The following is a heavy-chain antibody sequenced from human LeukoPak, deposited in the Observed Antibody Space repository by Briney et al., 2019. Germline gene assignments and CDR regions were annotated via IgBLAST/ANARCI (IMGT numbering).Heavy chain of an antibody. J-gene: IGHJ6*02. Sequence: GGSLRLSCAASGFTVISNYISWVRQAPGKGLEWVSVIDSGGSAYYADSVKGRFTISSDNSKNTLYLQMNSLRVEDTAVYYCARDDKQWLPQGSYYYGMDVWGQGTTVTVSS. CDR1: GFTVISNY. CDR2: IDSGGSA. V-gene: IGHV3-66*01. CDR3: ARDDKQWLPQGSYYYGMDV. D-gene: IGHD6-19*01.